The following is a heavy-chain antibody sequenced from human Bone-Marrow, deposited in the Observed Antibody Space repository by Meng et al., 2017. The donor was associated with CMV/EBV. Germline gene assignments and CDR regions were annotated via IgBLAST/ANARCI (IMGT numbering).Heavy chain of an antibody. Sequence: GESLKISCAASGFTVSSNYMSWVRQAPGKGLEWVAVISYDGSNKYYADSVKGRFTISRDNSKNTLYLQMNSLRAEDTAVYYCARDLGGVVKRYSGYGRGSWGQGTLVTVSS. CDR2: ISYDGSNK. J-gene: IGHJ4*02. D-gene: IGHD5-12*01. CDR1: GFTVSSNY. V-gene: IGHV3-30*03. CDR3: ARDLGGVVKRYSGYGRGS.